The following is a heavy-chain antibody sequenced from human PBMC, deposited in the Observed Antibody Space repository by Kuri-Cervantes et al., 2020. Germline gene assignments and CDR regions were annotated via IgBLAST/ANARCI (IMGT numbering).Heavy chain of an antibody. CDR2: IYYSGST. D-gene: IGHD6-13*01. J-gene: IGHJ6*02. Sequence: SETLSLTCTVSGGSVSSGSYYWSWIRQPPGKGLEWIGYIYYSGSTNYNPSLKSRVTISVDKSKNQFSLKLSSVTAADTAVYYCARVEVCSSGWYCPYYYYGMDVWGQGTTVTVSS. CDR1: GGSVSSGSYY. V-gene: IGHV4-61*01. CDR3: ARVEVCSSGWYCPYYYYGMDV.